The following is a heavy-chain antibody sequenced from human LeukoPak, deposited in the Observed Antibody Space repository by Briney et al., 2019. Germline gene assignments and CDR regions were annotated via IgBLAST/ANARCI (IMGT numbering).Heavy chain of an antibody. CDR1: GGSISSSSHY. Sequence: SETLSLTCTVSGGSISSSSHYWGWIRQPPGRGLEWIGSIYYSGSTYYNPSLKSRVTISIDTSKNQFSLKLSSVSAADTAEYHCARHIVVVSTPADWFDPWGQGTLVTVSS. J-gene: IGHJ5*02. CDR3: ARHIVVVSTPADWFDP. CDR2: IYYSGST. V-gene: IGHV4-39*01. D-gene: IGHD2-21*01.